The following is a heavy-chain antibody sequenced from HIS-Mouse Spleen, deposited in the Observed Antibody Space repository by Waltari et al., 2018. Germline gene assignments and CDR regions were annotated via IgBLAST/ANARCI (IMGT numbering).Heavy chain of an antibody. V-gene: IGHV3-21*01. CDR2: ISSSSSYI. Sequence: EVQLVESGGGLVKPGGSLRLSCAASGFTFSSYSMNWVRQAPGRGLEWVSSISSSSSYIYYADSVKGRFTISRDNAKNSLYLQMNSLRAEDTAVYYCARGLVDTAMVDYWGQGTLVTVSS. CDR3: ARGLVDTAMVDY. J-gene: IGHJ4*02. CDR1: GFTFSSYS. D-gene: IGHD5-18*01.